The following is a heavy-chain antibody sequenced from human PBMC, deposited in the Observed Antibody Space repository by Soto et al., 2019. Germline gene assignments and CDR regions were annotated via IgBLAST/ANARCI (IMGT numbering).Heavy chain of an antibody. Sequence: PSETLSLTCAVYGGSFSGYYWSWIRQPPGKGLEWIGEINHSGSTNYNPSLKSRVTISVDTSKNQFSLKLSSVTAADTAVYYCAREGYSYGPYYYYYYGMDVWG. V-gene: IGHV4-34*01. J-gene: IGHJ6*01. CDR1: GGSFSGYY. D-gene: IGHD5-18*01. CDR3: AREGYSYGPYYYYYYGMDV. CDR2: INHSGST.